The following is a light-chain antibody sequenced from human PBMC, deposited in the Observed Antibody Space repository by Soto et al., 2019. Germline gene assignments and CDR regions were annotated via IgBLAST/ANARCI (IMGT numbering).Light chain of an antibody. CDR1: NSDVGGYNY. J-gene: IGLJ1*01. CDR2: DVS. Sequence: QSVLTQPASVSGSPGQSITISCTGTNSDVGGYNYVSWYQQHPGKAPKLLIYDVSSRPSGLSNRFSGSKSGNTASLIISGLQAEDEADYYCASYTNSINYVFGSGTKLTVL. V-gene: IGLV2-14*03. CDR3: ASYTNSINYV.